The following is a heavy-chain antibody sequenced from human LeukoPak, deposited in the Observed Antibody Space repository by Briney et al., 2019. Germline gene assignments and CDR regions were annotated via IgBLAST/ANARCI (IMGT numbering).Heavy chain of an antibody. CDR1: VYTFTGYY. D-gene: IGHD2-15*01. V-gene: IGHV1-2*02. J-gene: IGHJ3*01. Sequence: ASVKVSCKASVYTFTGYYIHWVRQAPGQGLEWRGWINPNSGGTNDAQKFQGRVTMTSDTTICTAYMELSRLRSDDPAVYYCAREGRGWAFDLWGQGTMVPVSS. CDR2: INPNSGGT. CDR3: AREGRGWAFDL.